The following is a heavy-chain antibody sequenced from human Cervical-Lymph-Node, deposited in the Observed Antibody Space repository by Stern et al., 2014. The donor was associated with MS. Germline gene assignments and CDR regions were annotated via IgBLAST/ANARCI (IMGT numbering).Heavy chain of an antibody. CDR2: IWYDGSNK. Sequence: VQLVESGGGVVQPGRSLRLSCAASGFTFSSYGMHWVRQAPGKGLGGVAVIWYDGSNKYYADSVKGRFTISRDNSKNTLYLQMNSLRAEDTAVYYCARDRGYVRDAFDIWGQGTMVTVSS. CDR3: ARDRGYVRDAFDI. V-gene: IGHV3-33*01. J-gene: IGHJ3*02. CDR1: GFTFSSYG. D-gene: IGHD5-12*01.